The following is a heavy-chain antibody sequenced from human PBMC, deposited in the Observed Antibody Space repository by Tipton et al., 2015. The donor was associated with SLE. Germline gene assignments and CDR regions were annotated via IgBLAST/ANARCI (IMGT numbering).Heavy chain of an antibody. J-gene: IGHJ5*02. V-gene: IGHV4-39*01. CDR1: GGSISSSSYY. CDR2: IYYSGST. Sequence: TLSLTCTLSGGSISSSSYYWGWIRQPPGKGLEWIGSIYYSGSTYYNPSLKSRVTISVDTSKNQFSLKLSSGTAADTAVYYCARHSSSWYKDWFDPWGQGTLVTVSS. D-gene: IGHD6-13*01. CDR3: ARHSSSWYKDWFDP.